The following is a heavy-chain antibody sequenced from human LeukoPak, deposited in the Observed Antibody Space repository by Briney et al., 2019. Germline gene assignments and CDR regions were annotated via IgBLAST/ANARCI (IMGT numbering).Heavy chain of an antibody. V-gene: IGHV3-7*03. D-gene: IGHD6-19*01. Sequence: GGSLRLSCAASGFTFSSYWMSWVRQAPGKGLEWVANIKQDGSEKYYVDSVKGRFTISRDNAKNSLYLQMNSLRAEDTAVYYCARVGIAVAGTGPYYYGMDVWGQGTTVTVSS. J-gene: IGHJ6*02. CDR1: GFTFSSYW. CDR3: ARVGIAVAGTGPYYYGMDV. CDR2: IKQDGSEK.